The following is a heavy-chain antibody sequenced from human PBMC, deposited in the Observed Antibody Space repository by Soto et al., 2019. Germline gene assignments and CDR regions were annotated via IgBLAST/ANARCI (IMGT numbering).Heavy chain of an antibody. CDR2: VSGRGDMT. J-gene: IGHJ1*01. Sequence: EVRLLESGGGFAQPGGSLRLSCAASGFAFSSYAMTWVRQAPGKGLEWVAAVSGRGDMTYYADSVKGRFTISRDNSNNTLFLQMDTLRVYDTAVFFSAKRTTVYLDYFQNWGQGTLVTVSS. CDR1: GFAFSSYA. CDR3: AKRTTVYLDYFQN. D-gene: IGHD1-1*01. V-gene: IGHV3-23*01.